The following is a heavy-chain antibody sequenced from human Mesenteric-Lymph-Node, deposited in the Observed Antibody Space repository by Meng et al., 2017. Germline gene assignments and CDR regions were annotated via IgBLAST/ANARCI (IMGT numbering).Heavy chain of an antibody. CDR1: GFTFSNTW. Sequence: GESLKISCAASGFTFSNTWMIWVRQAPGKGLEWVGRIKSKTSGGTGDYAAPVRGRFTISRDDSKNTLYLQMNSLETEDTAVYYCTTGYYSGVSYHGDDAFDIWGQGTMVTVSS. J-gene: IGHJ3*02. V-gene: IGHV3-15*01. CDR3: TTGYYSGVSYHGDDAFDI. D-gene: IGHD2-15*01. CDR2: IKSKTSGGTG.